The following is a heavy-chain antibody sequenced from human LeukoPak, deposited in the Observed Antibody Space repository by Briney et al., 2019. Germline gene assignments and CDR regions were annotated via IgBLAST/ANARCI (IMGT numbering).Heavy chain of an antibody. V-gene: IGHV4-59*12. CDR3: ARVGNPLVTVFAWFDP. CDR2: THYSGST. J-gene: IGHJ5*02. Sequence: SETLSLTCTVSGGSISSYYWSWLRQPPGKGLEYIGYTHYSGSTNYNPSLKSRVTISVDTSKNQFSLKLSSVTAADTAVYYCARVGNPLVTVFAWFDPWGQGTLVTVSS. CDR1: GGSISSYY. D-gene: IGHD3-3*01.